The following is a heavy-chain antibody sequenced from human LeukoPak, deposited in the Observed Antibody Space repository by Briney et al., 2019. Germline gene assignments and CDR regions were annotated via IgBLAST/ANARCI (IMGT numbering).Heavy chain of an antibody. CDR2: ISYDGSNK. CDR1: GFTFSSYA. J-gene: IGHJ3*02. V-gene: IGHV3-30-3*01. CDR3: ARDNVYGGNPEGAFDI. Sequence: GGSLRLSCAASGFTFSSYAMHWVRQAPGKGLEWVAVISYDGSNKYYADSVKGRFTISRDNSKNTLYLQMNSLRAEDTAVYYCARDNVYGGNPEGAFDIWGQGTMVTVSS. D-gene: IGHD4-23*01.